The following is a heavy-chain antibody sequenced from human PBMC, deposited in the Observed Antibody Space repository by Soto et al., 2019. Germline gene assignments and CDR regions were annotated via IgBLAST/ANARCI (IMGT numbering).Heavy chain of an antibody. D-gene: IGHD3-22*01. CDR3: ARDPLSSGYYGPYFDY. J-gene: IGHJ4*02. Sequence: QVQLVQSGAEVKKPGSSVKVSCNASGGTFSSYAISWVRQAPGQGLEWMGGIIPISGTANYAQKFQGRVTITADESTSTAYMELSSLRSEDTAVYYCARDPLSSGYYGPYFDYWGQGTLVTVSS. CDR1: GGTFSSYA. CDR2: IIPISGTA. V-gene: IGHV1-69*12.